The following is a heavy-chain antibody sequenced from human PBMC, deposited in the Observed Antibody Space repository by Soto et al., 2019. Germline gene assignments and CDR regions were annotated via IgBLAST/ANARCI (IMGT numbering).Heavy chain of an antibody. CDR2: INPNSGGT. V-gene: IGHV1-2*04. CDR1: GYTFTGYY. D-gene: IGHD3-10*01. CDR3: ARGLVITMVRADPFDY. Sequence: ASVKVSCKASGYTFTGYYMHWVRQAPGQGLEWMGWINPNSGGTNYAQKFQGWVTMTRDTSISTAYMELSRLRSDDTAVYYCARGLVITMVRADPFDYWGQGTLVTVSS. J-gene: IGHJ4*02.